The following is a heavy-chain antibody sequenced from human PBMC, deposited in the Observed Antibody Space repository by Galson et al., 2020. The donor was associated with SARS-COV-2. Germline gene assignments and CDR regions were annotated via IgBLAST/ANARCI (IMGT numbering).Heavy chain of an antibody. V-gene: IGHV3-53*01. Sequence: GGSLRLSCAASGFTVSSNYMSWVRQAPGKGLEWVSVIYSGGSTYYADSVKGRFTISRDNSKNTLYLQMNSLRAEDTAVYYCARVLPYGDYLDYWGQGTLVTVSS. D-gene: IGHD4-17*01. CDR1: GFTVSSNY. J-gene: IGHJ4*02. CDR2: IYSGGST. CDR3: ARVLPYGDYLDY.